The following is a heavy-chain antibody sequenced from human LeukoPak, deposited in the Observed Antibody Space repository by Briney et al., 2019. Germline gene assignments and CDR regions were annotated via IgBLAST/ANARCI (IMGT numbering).Heavy chain of an antibody. CDR1: GYTFTSYY. J-gene: IGHJ3*02. CDR3: AREFGDGYNYGAFDI. Sequence: SVKVSCKASGYTFTSYYMHWVRQAPGQWLEWMGGIIPIFGTANYAQKFQGRVTITADESTSTAYMELSSLRSEDTAVYYCAREFGDGYNYGAFDIWGQGTMVTVSS. CDR2: IIPIFGTA. V-gene: IGHV1-69*13. D-gene: IGHD5-24*01.